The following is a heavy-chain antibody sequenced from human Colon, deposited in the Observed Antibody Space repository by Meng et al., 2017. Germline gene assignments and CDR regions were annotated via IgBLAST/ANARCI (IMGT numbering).Heavy chain of an antibody. Sequence: GSLRPSCIVSSGSISRNYWNWSRQSAGKGLQWIGRIYANGGTNYNPSLKSRVTMSVDRSKNQFSLKLTSVTAADTAVYYCASDSGNSAFDYWGQGTLVTVSS. CDR2: IYANGGT. CDR3: ASDSGNSAFDY. V-gene: IGHV4-4*07. J-gene: IGHJ4*02. D-gene: IGHD4-23*01. CDR1: SGSISRNY.